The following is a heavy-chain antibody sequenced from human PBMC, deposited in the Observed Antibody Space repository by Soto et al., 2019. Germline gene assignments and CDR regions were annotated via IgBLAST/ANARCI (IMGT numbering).Heavy chain of an antibody. CDR2: IFYSGGT. Sequence: QLLLQESGPGLVKPSETLSLTCTVSGGSILDSTYYWAWIRQSPGKGLEWIGTIFYSGGTFYTPYLKSRVTMSVDTSNNQFPLKLSSVTAADTAVYYCARQASGYYYGWFDPWGQGTLVTVSS. V-gene: IGHV4-39*01. CDR3: ARQASGYYYGWFDP. J-gene: IGHJ5*02. CDR1: GGSILDSTYY. D-gene: IGHD3-22*01.